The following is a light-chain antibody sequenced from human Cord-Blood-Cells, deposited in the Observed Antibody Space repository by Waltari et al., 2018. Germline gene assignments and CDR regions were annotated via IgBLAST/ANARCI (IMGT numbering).Light chain of an antibody. CDR2: DVS. CDR3: SSYTSSSTLV. Sequence: QSALTQPAYVSGSPGESITISCHGPSGDVGGSNYVYWYQQHPGKAPKLMIYDVSNRPSGVSNRLSGSKSGNTASLTISGLQAEDEADYYCSSYTSSSTLVFGGGTKLTVL. J-gene: IGLJ2*01. V-gene: IGLV2-14*01. CDR1: SGDVGGSNY.